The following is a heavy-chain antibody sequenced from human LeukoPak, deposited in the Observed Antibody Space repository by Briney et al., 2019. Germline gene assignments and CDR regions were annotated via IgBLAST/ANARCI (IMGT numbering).Heavy chain of an antibody. D-gene: IGHD3-16*01. CDR2: MSPDGSGK. Sequence: GGSLRLSCAASGFTFSSYWMSWVRQSPGKGLEWVANMSPDGSGKYYADSVRGRFTISRDNAKNSFYLQMNSLRVEDTAVYYCVRDEKKRGGDYWGQGTLVTVST. CDR1: GFTFSSYW. J-gene: IGHJ4*02. V-gene: IGHV3-7*01. CDR3: VRDEKKRGGDY.